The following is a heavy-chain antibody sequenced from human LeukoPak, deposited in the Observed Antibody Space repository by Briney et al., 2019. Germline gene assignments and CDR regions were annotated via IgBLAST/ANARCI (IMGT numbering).Heavy chain of an antibody. V-gene: IGHV4-39*07. CDR2: IYYSGRT. D-gene: IGHD2/OR15-2a*01. CDR3: ARVCTPFGHDAFDI. Sequence: SETLSLTCTVSYGSISDISYYWGWIRQPPGKGLEWIGSIYYSGRTYYNSSLKSRVTISVDTSKNQFSLKVTSVTAADTAVYYCARVCTPFGHDAFDIWGQGTMVTVSS. J-gene: IGHJ3*02. CDR1: YGSISDISYY.